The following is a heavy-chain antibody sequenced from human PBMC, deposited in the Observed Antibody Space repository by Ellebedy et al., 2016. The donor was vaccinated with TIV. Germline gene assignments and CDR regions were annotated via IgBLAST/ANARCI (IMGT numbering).Heavy chain of an antibody. Sequence: SETLSLTXAVYGGSFSGYYWSWIRQPPGKGLEWIGEINHSGSTNYNPSLKSRVTISVDTSKNQFSLKLSSVTAADTAVYYCARGDYGDYVSARAFDYWGQGTLVTVSS. CDR2: INHSGST. CDR3: ARGDYGDYVSARAFDY. V-gene: IGHV4-34*01. J-gene: IGHJ4*02. D-gene: IGHD4-17*01. CDR1: GGSFSGYY.